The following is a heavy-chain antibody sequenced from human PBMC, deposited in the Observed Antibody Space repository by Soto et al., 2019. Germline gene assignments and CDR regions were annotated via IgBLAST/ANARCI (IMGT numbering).Heavy chain of an antibody. CDR1: GGTFSSYA. Sequence: SVKVSCKASGGTFSSYAISWVRQAPGQGLEWMGGIIPIFGTANYAQKFQGRVTITADESTSTAYMELSSLRSEDTAVYYCAREVLTGTTSYYGMDVWGQGTTVTVSS. D-gene: IGHD1-7*01. J-gene: IGHJ6*02. CDR3: AREVLTGTTSYYGMDV. CDR2: IIPIFGTA. V-gene: IGHV1-69*13.